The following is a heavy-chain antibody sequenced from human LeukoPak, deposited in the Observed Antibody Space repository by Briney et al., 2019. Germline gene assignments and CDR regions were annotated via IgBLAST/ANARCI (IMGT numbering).Heavy chain of an antibody. V-gene: IGHV3-21*01. J-gene: IGHJ3*02. CDR2: ISSGSSYI. CDR3: ARETYYYGSGRTARDAFDI. D-gene: IGHD3-10*01. Sequence: PGGPLRLSCAASGFTFSSYSMNWVRQAPGKGLEWVSSISSGSSYIYYADSVKGRFTISRDNAKNSLYLQMNSLRAEDTAVYYCARETYYYGSGRTARDAFDIWGQGTMVTVSS. CDR1: GFTFSSYS.